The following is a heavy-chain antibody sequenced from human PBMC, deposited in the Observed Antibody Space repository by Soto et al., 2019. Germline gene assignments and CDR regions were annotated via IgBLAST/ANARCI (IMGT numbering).Heavy chain of an antibody. D-gene: IGHD4-4*01. J-gene: IGHJ6*02. CDR3: ARHEQFYYYYYCMDV. CDR2: IYYSGST. Sequence: PSETLSLTCTVSGGSISSSSYYWGWIRQPPGKGLEWIGSIYYSGSTYYNPSLKSRVTISVDTSKNQFSLKLSSVTAADTAVYYCARHEQFYYYYYCMDVWGQGTAVTV. CDR1: GGSISSSSYY. V-gene: IGHV4-39*01.